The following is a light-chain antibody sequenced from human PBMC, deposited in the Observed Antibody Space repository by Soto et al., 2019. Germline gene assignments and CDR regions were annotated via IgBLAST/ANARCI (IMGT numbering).Light chain of an antibody. V-gene: IGKV3D-15*01. CDR3: QQYDNSAWT. J-gene: IGKJ1*01. CDR1: QTVSSN. CDR2: GAS. Sequence: EIVMTQSPATLSVSPVERATLSCRASQTVSSNLAWYQQKPGQAPRLLIYGASSRATGIPDRFSGSGSGTDFTLTISKLEPEDFAVYYCQQYDNSAWTFGQGNKGDIK.